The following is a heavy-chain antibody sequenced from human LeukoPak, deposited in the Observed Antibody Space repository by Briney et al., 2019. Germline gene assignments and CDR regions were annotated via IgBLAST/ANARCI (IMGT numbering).Heavy chain of an antibody. CDR3: ARDLRDFGH. V-gene: IGHV3-74*01. CDR2: IKNDGIT. Sequence: GGSLRLSCAASGFTFSSYWMHWVRQAPGKGLEWVSWIKNDGITTYADSVKGRFTISRDNANNTLYLQMNSLRAEDTAVYYCARDLRDFGHWGQGTLVTVSS. CDR1: GFTFSSYW. J-gene: IGHJ4*02.